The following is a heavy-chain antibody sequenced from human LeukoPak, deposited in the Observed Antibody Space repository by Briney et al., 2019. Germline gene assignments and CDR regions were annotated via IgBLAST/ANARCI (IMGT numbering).Heavy chain of an antibody. Sequence: ASVKVSCKASGYTFTSYGISWVRQAPGQGLEWMGWISAYNGNTNYAQKLQGRVTMTTDTSTSTAYMELSSLRSEDTAVYYCARGPGYYDSSGYYYEDYWGQGTLVTVSS. CDR2: ISAYNGNT. V-gene: IGHV1-18*01. CDR1: GYTFTSYG. J-gene: IGHJ4*02. D-gene: IGHD3-22*01. CDR3: ARGPGYYDSSGYYYEDY.